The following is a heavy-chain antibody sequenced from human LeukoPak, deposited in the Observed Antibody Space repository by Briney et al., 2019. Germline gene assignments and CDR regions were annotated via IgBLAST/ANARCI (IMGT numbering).Heavy chain of an antibody. J-gene: IGHJ4*02. D-gene: IGHD1-7*01. V-gene: IGHV1-69*13. CDR2: IIPIFGTA. CDR3: VRCPHFRTSLDY. Sequence: SVKVSCKASGGTFSSYAISWVRQAPGQGLEWMGGIIPIFGTANYAQKFQGRVTITADESTSTAYMELSSLRSEDTALYYCVRCPHFRTSLDYWGQGTLVTVSS. CDR1: GGTFSSYA.